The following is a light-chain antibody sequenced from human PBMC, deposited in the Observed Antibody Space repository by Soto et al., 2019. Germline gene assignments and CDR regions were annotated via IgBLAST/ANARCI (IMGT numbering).Light chain of an antibody. J-gene: IGKJ5*01. CDR3: QKDSSVII. Sequence: DIQMTQSPSSLSASVGDRVTITFRASQGISSYLAWYQQKLGKVPKLLISAASTLQSGGPSRFRGSGSGTDLTLTISSLQPEGVATYYFQKDSSVIIFGQGTRLE. CDR1: QGISSY. CDR2: AAS. V-gene: IGKV1-27*01.